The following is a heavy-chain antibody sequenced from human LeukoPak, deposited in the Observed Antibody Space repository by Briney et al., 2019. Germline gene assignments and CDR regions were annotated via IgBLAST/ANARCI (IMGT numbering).Heavy chain of an antibody. CDR2: INRNGGIT. Sequence: RPGGSLRLSCAASGLTLDEYGMSWVRQAPGKGLEWVSGINRNGGITGYAESVKGRFTISRDNAKNSLYLQMNSLRAEDTASYHCARKGLGGELGGFWGQGTLVTVSS. V-gene: IGHV3-20*01. CDR3: ARKGLGGELGGF. D-gene: IGHD1-26*01. J-gene: IGHJ4*02. CDR1: GLTLDEYG.